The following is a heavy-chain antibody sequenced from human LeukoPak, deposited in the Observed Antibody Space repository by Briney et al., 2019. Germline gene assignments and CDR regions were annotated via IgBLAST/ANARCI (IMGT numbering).Heavy chain of an antibody. CDR2: ISADGDNT. J-gene: IGHJ4*02. CDR1: GFTFDNFA. CDR3: AKDAVGAAAGYYIDN. Sequence: GGSLRLSCAASGFTFDNFAMHWVRQPPGKGLEWVSLISADGDNTKNADSVKGRFTISRDNSKNSLDLQMSSLRSEDTAVYYCAKDAVGAAAGYYIDNWGQGALVTVSP. V-gene: IGHV3-43*02. D-gene: IGHD6-13*01.